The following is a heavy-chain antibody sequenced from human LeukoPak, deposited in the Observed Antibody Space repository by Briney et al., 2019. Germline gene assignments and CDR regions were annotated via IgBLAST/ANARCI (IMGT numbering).Heavy chain of an antibody. V-gene: IGHV4-59*01. CDR3: ARVLDLSKRGLDAFDI. CDR1: GDSISSYF. J-gene: IGHJ3*02. CDR2: VYYSGST. Sequence: SETLSLTCTASGDSISSYFWSWIRQPPGKGLEWVGYVYYSGSTNYNPSLKSRVTISVDTSKKQFSLKLSSATAADTAVYYCARVLDLSKRGLDAFDIWGQGTMVTVSS. D-gene: IGHD3-16*01.